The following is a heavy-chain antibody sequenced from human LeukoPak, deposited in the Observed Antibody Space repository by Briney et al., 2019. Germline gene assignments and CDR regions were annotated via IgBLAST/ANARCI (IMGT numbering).Heavy chain of an antibody. CDR3: ARDSNVEMATILPDY. J-gene: IGHJ4*02. D-gene: IGHD5-24*01. Sequence: GASVKVSCKASGGTFSSYTISWVRQAPGQGLEWMGRIIPILGIANYAQKFQGRVTITADKSTSTAYMGLSSLRSEDTAVYYCARDSNVEMATILPDYWGQGTLVTVSS. V-gene: IGHV1-69*04. CDR2: IIPILGIA. CDR1: GGTFSSYT.